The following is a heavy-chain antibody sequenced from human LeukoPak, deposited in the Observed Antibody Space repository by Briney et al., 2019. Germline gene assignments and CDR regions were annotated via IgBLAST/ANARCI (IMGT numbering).Heavy chain of an antibody. CDR2: IYYSGST. CDR3: ARHGDIVVVPAAPAGWFDP. Sequence: SETLSLTCTVSGGSISSSSNYWGWIRQPPGKGLEWIGSIYYSGSTYYNPSLKSRVTISVDTSKNQFSLKLSSVTGADRAVYYCARHGDIVVVPAAPAGWFDPWGQGTLVTVSS. V-gene: IGHV4-39*01. J-gene: IGHJ5*02. CDR1: GGSISSSSNY. D-gene: IGHD2-2*01.